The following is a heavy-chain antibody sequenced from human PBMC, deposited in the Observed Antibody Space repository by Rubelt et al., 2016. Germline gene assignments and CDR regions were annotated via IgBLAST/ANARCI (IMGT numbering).Heavy chain of an antibody. V-gene: IGHV3-23*01. J-gene: IGHJ3*02. CDR2: ISGYGNRI. CDR1: GFIFTNFA. CDR3: AKPGDFPGYSSAENAFDI. D-gene: IGHD6-25*01. Sequence: EVQLLESGGGLVQPGGSLRLSCAASGFIFTNFALSWVRQAPGKGLEWVSMISGYGNRIYYADSVKGRFTISTDNSKNTLSLKMNSLRADDTAVYYCAKPGDFPGYSSAENAFDIWGQGAMVTVSS.